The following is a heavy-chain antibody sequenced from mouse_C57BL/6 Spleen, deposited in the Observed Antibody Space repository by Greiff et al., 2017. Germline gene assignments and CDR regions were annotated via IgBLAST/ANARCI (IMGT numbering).Heavy chain of an antibody. CDR3: TTRVITTVYYYAMDY. V-gene: IGHV14-4*01. D-gene: IGHD1-1*01. J-gene: IGHJ4*01. CDR2: IDPENGAT. Sequence: EVKLQQSGAELVRPGASVKLSCTASGFNIKDDYMHWVKQRPEQGLEWIGWIDPENGATEYASKFQGKATITADTSSNTAYLQLSSLTSEDTAVYYGTTRVITTVYYYAMDYWGQGTSVTVSS. CDR1: GFNIKDDY.